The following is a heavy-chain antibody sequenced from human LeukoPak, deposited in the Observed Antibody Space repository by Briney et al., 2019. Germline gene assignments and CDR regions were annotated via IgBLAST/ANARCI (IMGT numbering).Heavy chain of an antibody. D-gene: IGHD1-26*01. J-gene: IGHJ4*02. CDR2: INHSGST. V-gene: IGHV4-34*01. Sequence: PSETLSLTCAVYGGSFSGYYWSWVRQPPGKGREWIGEINHSGSTNYNPSLRSRVTISVDTSKNQFSLKLSSVTAADTAVYYCAREYSGSPRFDYWGQGTLVTVSS. CDR3: AREYSGSPRFDY. CDR1: GGSFSGYY.